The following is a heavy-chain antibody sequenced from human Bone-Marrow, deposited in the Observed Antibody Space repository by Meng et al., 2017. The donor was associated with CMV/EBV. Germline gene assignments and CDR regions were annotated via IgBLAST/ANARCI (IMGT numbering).Heavy chain of an antibody. V-gene: IGHV1-69*05. D-gene: IGHD2-21*01. CDR3: ARGGVVIAPDY. Sequence: SVKVSCKASGGTFSSYAISWVRQAPGQGLEWMGGIIPIFGTANYAQKFQGRVTITTDTSTSTAYKELRSLRSDDTALYYCARGGVVIAPDYWGQGTLVTVSS. CDR1: GGTFSSYA. J-gene: IGHJ4*02. CDR2: IIPIFGTA.